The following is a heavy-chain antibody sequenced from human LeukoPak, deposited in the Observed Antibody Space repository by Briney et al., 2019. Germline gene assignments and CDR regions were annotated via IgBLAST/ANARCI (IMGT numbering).Heavy chain of an antibody. CDR1: GFTFSTHG. CDR2: IRYDGINK. J-gene: IGHJ3*02. Sequence: GGSLRLSCAASGFTFSTHGMHWVRQAPGKGLEWVAFIRYDGINKYYADSVKGRFTISRDSFKNTLCLQMNSLRPEDTAVYYCAKEGDYYGSGSYRDGFDIWGQGTRATVSS. CDR3: AKEGDYYGSGSYRDGFDI. D-gene: IGHD3-10*01. V-gene: IGHV3-30*02.